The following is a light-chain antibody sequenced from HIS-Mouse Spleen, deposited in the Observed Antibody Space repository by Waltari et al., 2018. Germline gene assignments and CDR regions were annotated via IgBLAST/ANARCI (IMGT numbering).Light chain of an antibody. CDR2: KDS. CDR1: ALPKQY. V-gene: IGLV3-25*03. J-gene: IGLJ2*01. Sequence: SYELTQPPSVSVSPGQTARITCSGDALPKQYAYCYQQKPSQAPVVVIYKDSERPAGIPGRCSGSSSGTTVTLTISGVQAEDEADYYCCSYAGSYPVVFGGGTKLTVL. CDR3: CSYAGSYPVV.